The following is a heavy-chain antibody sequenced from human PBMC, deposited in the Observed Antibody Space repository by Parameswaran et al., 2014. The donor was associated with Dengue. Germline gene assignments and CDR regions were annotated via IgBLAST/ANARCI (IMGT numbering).Heavy chain of an antibody. CDR2: ISSSSSYI. D-gene: IGHD3-3*01. CDR3: AREAWARRNYDFWSGYVSDAFDI. J-gene: IGHJ3*02. Sequence: GGSLRLSCAASGFTFSSYSMNWVRQAPGKGLEWVSSISSSSSYIYYADSVKGRFTISRDNAKNSLYLQMNSLRAEDTAVYYCAREAWARRNYDFWSGYVSDAFDIWGQGTMVTVSS. CDR1: GFTFSSYS. V-gene: IGHV3-21*01.